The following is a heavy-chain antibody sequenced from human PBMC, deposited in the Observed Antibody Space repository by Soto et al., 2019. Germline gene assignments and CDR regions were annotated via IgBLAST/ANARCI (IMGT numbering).Heavy chain of an antibody. J-gene: IGHJ4*02. V-gene: IGHV1-46*01. CDR2: INPSGGST. D-gene: IGHD3-3*01. CDR1: GYTFTSYY. Sequence: QVQLVQSGAEVKKPGASVKVSCKASGYTFTSYYMHWVRQAPGQGLEWMGLINPSGGSTSYAQKFQGRVTMTRDTSTSTVYMELSSLRSEDTAVYYCARDPQRITILGVVRGGGEYFDYWGQGTLVTVSS. CDR3: ARDPQRITILGVVRGGGEYFDY.